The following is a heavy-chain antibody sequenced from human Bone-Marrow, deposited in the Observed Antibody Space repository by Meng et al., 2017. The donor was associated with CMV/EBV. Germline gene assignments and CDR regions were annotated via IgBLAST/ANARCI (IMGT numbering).Heavy chain of an antibody. CDR3: ARLIVGAIDI. Sequence: GGSLRLSCAASGFTFSSYSMNWVRQAPGKGLEWVSSISSNSSFIYYADSVRGRFTISRDNDRTSLYLQMNSLRVEDTAVYYCARLIVGAIDIWGQGTMVTVSS. D-gene: IGHD1-26*01. J-gene: IGHJ3*02. V-gene: IGHV3-21*01. CDR1: GFTFSSYS. CDR2: ISSNSSFI.